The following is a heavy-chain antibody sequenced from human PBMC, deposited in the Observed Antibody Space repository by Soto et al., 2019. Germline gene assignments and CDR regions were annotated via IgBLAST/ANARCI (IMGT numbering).Heavy chain of an antibody. CDR3: TTGSVEGY. D-gene: IGHD2-15*01. Sequence: EVQLVESGGGLVRPGGSLRLSCATSGFIFTDAWMNWVRQAPGKGLEWVGGVKTKAQRERKDYGEAVQGRFTISRDDSKNSHPMQLTSLRTEDTAVGYFTTGSVEGYWGQGDLVTVSS. CDR1: GFIFTDAW. J-gene: IGHJ4*02. CDR2: VKTKAQRERK. V-gene: IGHV3-15*07.